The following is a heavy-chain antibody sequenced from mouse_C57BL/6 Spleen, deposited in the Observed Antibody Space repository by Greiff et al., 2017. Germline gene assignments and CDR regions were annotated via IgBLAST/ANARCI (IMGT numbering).Heavy chain of an antibody. CDR2: IDPENGNT. D-gene: IGHD1-1*01. Sequence: VHVKQSVAELVRPGASVKLSCTASGFNFKNNYMHWVKQRPEQGLEWIGRIDPENGNTTYAPKFKGKATITADTSSNTAYLQRSSLTSEDTSIYYCAREFTTVLDNAMDDWGQGTSVTVSS. CDR3: AREFTTVLDNAMDD. J-gene: IGHJ4*01. V-gene: IGHV14-3*01. CDR1: GFNFKNNY.